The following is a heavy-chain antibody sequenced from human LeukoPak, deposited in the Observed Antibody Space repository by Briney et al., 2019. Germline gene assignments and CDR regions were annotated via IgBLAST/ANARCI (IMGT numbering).Heavy chain of an antibody. CDR2: ISSSSSYI. V-gene: IGHV3-21*01. CDR1: GFTFSSYS. CDR3: ARVYCTNGVCYRGDDY. J-gene: IGHJ4*02. Sequence: GGSLRLSCAASGFTFSSYSMNWVRQAPGKGLEWVSSISSSSSYIYYADSVKGRFTISRDNAKNSLYLQMNSLRAEDTAVYYCARVYCTNGVCYRGDDYWGQGTLVTVSS. D-gene: IGHD2-8*01.